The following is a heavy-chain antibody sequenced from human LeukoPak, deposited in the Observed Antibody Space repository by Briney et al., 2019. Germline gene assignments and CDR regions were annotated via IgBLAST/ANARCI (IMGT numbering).Heavy chain of an antibody. D-gene: IGHD3-10*01. CDR2: INHSGST. CDR3: ARHRFDGESDY. J-gene: IGHJ4*02. V-gene: IGHV4-34*01. Sequence: PSETLSLTCAVYGGSFSGYYWSWIRQPPGKGLEWIGEINHSGSTNYNPSLKSRVTISVDTSKNQFSLKLSSVTAADTAVYYCARHRFDGESDYWGQGTLVTVSS. CDR1: GGSFSGYY.